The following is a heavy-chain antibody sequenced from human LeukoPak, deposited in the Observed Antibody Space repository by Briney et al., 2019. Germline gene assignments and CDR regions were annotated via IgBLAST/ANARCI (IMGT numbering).Heavy chain of an antibody. CDR2: IYYSGST. V-gene: IGHV4-59*08. Sequence: SETLSLTCTVSGGSISNYYWSWIRQTPGKGLEWVGYIYYSGSTNYNPSLSSRVTISVDTSKNQFSLKMSSVTAADTAVYYCARGNYDFDYWGQGTQVTVSS. D-gene: IGHD1-7*01. CDR1: GGSISNYY. CDR3: ARGNYDFDY. J-gene: IGHJ4*02.